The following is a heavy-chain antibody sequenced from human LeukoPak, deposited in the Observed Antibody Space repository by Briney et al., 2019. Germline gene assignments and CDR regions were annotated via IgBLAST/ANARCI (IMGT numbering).Heavy chain of an antibody. CDR1: GGSISSYY. V-gene: IGHV4-59*01. CDR2: IYYSGST. CDR3: AGDLRYGSGISPGDYYYGMDV. J-gene: IGHJ6*02. D-gene: IGHD3-10*01. Sequence: SETLSLTCTVSGGSISSYYWSWIRQPPGKGLEWIGYIYYSGSTNYNPSLKSRVTISVDTSKNQFSLKLSSVTAADTAVYYCAGDLRYGSGISPGDYYYGMDVWGQGTTVTVSS.